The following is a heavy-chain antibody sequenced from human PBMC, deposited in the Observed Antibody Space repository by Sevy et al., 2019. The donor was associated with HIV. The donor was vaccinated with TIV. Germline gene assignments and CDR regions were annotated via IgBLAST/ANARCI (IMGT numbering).Heavy chain of an antibody. V-gene: IGHV3-73*01. Sequence: GGSLRLSCAASGFTFSGSAMHWVRQAPGKGLEWVGRIRSKTNNYATEYGGSVKGRFTISRDNSKNTLYLQMNSLRADDTAVYYCARGYYDDSGLEGFQHWGQGTLVTVSS. D-gene: IGHD3-22*01. CDR1: GFTFSGSA. J-gene: IGHJ1*01. CDR3: ARGYYDDSGLEGFQH. CDR2: IRSKTNNYAT.